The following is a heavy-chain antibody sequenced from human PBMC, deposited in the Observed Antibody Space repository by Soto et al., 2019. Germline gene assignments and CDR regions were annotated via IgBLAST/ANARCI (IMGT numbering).Heavy chain of an antibody. CDR1: GFISSTFA. Sequence: GGSLRLSCSASGFISSTFAMHWVRQAPGKGLEYVSAISSNGGSPYYAESVKGRFTISRDNSKNTLSLQMRSLRAEDTAAYYCVKDGYCTSTGCPGYYGMDVWGQGTTVTVSS. V-gene: IGHV3-64D*06. D-gene: IGHD2-2*03. J-gene: IGHJ6*02. CDR2: ISSNGGSP. CDR3: VKDGYCTSTGCPGYYGMDV.